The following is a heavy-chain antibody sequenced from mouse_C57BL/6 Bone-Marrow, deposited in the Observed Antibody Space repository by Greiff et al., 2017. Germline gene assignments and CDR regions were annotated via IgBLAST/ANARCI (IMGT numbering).Heavy chain of an antibody. CDR1: GFSLTSYG. Sequence: VQGVESGPGLVAPSQSLSITCTVSGFSLTSYGVDWVRQPPGKGLEWLGVIWGGGSTNYNSALMSRLSISKDNSKSQVSLKMNSLQTDDTAMYYGAKHEEGAGVATPFAYWGQGTLVTVSA. CDR3: AKHEEGAGVATPFAY. CDR2: IWGGGST. J-gene: IGHJ3*01. D-gene: IGHD1-1*01. V-gene: IGHV2-9*01.